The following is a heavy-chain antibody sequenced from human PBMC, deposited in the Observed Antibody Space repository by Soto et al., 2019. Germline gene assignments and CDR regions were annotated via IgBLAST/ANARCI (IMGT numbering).Heavy chain of an antibody. J-gene: IGHJ4*02. CDR3: AKSITGTTRAYYFDY. CDR1: GFTFISYG. CDR2: ISYDGSNK. V-gene: IGHV3-30*18. Sequence: WGSLRLSCAASGFTFISYGIRFVRHSPFKWLEWVAVISYDGSNKYYADSVKGRFTISRDNSKNTLYLQMNSLRAEDTAVYYCAKSITGTTRAYYFDYWGQGTLVTVSS. D-gene: IGHD1-7*01.